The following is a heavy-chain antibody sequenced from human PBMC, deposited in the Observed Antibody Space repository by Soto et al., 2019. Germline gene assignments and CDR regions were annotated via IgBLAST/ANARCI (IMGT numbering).Heavy chain of an antibody. CDR3: ARGDRYSGSFSDYFDP. J-gene: IGHJ5*02. CDR2: IYESGRT. V-gene: IGHV4-30-2*01. D-gene: IGHD1-26*01. CDR1: GASSSTGGYS. Sequence: PSETLSLTCIVSGASSSTGGYSWSWIRQPPGKGPEWIGYIYESGRTYYKPSLKSRASISRDKSRNQFSVRLTSVTAADTAVYFCARGDRYSGSFSDYFDPWGQGTLVTVSS.